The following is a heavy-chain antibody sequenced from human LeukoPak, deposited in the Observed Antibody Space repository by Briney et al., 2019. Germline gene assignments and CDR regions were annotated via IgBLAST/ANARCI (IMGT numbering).Heavy chain of an antibody. CDR3: AKGSSAWNEVFHFDY. J-gene: IGHJ4*02. CDR2: IKQDGSEK. V-gene: IGHV3-7*03. Sequence: GGSLRLSCAASGFTFSSYWMSRVRQAPGKGLEWVANIKQDGSEKYYVDSVKGRFTISRDNAKNSLYLQMNSLRAEDMALYYCAKGSSAWNEVFHFDYWGQGTLVTVSS. CDR1: GFTFSSYW. D-gene: IGHD6-19*01.